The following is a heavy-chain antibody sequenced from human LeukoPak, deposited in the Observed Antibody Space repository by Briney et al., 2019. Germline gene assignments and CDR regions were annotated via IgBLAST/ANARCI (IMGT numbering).Heavy chain of an antibody. CDR2: IYYSGSA. V-gene: IGHV4-61*10. CDR1: GGSISSGSYY. D-gene: IGHD1-1*01. Sequence: SETLSLTCTVSGGSISSGSYYWSWIRQPAGTGLEWIGYIYYSGSANYNPSLKSRVTISVDTSKNQFSLKLSSVTAADTAVYYCARATKRQLLGAFDIWGQGTMVTVSS. CDR3: ARATKRQLLGAFDI. J-gene: IGHJ3*02.